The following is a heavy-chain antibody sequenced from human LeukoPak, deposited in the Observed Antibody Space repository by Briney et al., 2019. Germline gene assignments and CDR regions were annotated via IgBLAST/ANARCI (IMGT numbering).Heavy chain of an antibody. Sequence: GGSLRLSCAASGFTFSTYAMNWVRQAPGKGLEWVSTISSGGGTTYYADSVKGRFTISRANSKNTLYLQMNSLRAEDTAVYYCAKEKYYDILTGYYQNWFDPWGQGTLVTVSS. CDR1: GFTFSTYA. V-gene: IGHV3-23*01. D-gene: IGHD3-9*01. CDR3: AKEKYYDILTGYYQNWFDP. J-gene: IGHJ5*02. CDR2: ISSGGGTT.